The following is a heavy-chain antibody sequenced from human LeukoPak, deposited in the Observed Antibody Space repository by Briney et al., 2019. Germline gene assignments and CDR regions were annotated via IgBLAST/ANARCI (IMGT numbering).Heavy chain of an antibody. D-gene: IGHD3-3*01. V-gene: IGHV3-7*01. CDR2: IKQDGSEK. CDR1: GFSFSNYW. CDR3: ASLDDLWFDY. J-gene: IGHJ4*02. Sequence: GGSLRPSCAASGFSFSNYWMSWVRQAPGKGLEWVANIKQDGSEKYYVDSVKGRFTISRDNAKNSLYLQMNSLRAEDTAVYYCASLDDLWFDYWGQGTLVTVSS.